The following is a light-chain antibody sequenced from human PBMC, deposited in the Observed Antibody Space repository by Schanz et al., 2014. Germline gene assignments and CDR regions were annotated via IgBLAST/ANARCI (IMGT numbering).Light chain of an antibody. CDR3: QQYGDYPLT. V-gene: IGKV1-5*03. CDR2: KAS. J-gene: IGKJ4*01. Sequence: DIQMTQSPSTLSASVGDRVTITCRASQSISSYLAWYQQKPGKAPKLLIYKASSLESGVPSRFSGSGSGTEFTLTISSLQPDDSATYYCQQYGDYPLTFGGGTRVEIK. CDR1: QSISSY.